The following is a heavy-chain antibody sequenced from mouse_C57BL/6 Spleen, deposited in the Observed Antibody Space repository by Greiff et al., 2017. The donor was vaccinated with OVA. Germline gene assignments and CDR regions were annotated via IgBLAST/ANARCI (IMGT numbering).Heavy chain of an antibody. J-gene: IGHJ4*01. CDR2: INPSNGGT. D-gene: IGHD1-1*01. CDR3: ARETTLVPYGGYAMDY. Sequence: QVQLQQPGTELVKPGASVKLSCKASGYTFTSYWMHWVKQRPGQGLEWIGNINPSNGGTNYNEKFKSKATLTVDKSSSTAYMQLSSLTSEDSAVYYCARETTLVPYGGYAMDYWGQGTSVTVSS. CDR1: GYTFTSYW. V-gene: IGHV1-53*01.